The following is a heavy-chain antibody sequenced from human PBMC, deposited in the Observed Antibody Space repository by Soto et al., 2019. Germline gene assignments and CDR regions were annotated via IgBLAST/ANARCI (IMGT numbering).Heavy chain of an antibody. V-gene: IGHV1-18*01. J-gene: IGHJ4*02. CDR3: ARGGTANDY. D-gene: IGHD3-16*01. CDR1: GYTFTNFG. Sequence: QVQLVQSGAEVKKPGASVKVSCKASGYTFTNFGISWVRQAHGQGLGWMGWIIAYNGNTNYAQNFQGRVTMPTATATSTAYMEPRSLRSDDTAVYYCARGGTANDYWGQGTLVTVSS. CDR2: IIAYNGNT.